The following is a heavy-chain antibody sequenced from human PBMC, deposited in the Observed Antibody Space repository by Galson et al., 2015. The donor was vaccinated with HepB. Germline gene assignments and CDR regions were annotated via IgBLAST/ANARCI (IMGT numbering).Heavy chain of an antibody. CDR1: GFTFSSYE. D-gene: IGHD5-12*01. Sequence: SLRLSCAASGFTFSSYEMNWVRQAPGKGLEWVSYISSSGSTIYYADSVKGRFTISRDNAKNSLYLQMNSLRAEDTAVYYCAREGVATLLNYYYGMDVWGQGTTVTVSS. CDR3: AREGVATLLNYYYGMDV. V-gene: IGHV3-48*03. CDR2: ISSSGSTI. J-gene: IGHJ6*02.